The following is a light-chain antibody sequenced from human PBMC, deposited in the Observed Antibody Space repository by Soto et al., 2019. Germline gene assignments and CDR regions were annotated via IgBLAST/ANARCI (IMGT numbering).Light chain of an antibody. Sequence: DIQMTQSPSTLSGSVGDRVTITCRASQTISSWLAWYQQKPGKAPKLLIYKASTLKSGVASRFSGSGSGTEFTLTISSLQPDDFAINYCQHYNSYSEAFGQGTKVELK. V-gene: IGKV1-5*03. J-gene: IGKJ1*01. CDR1: QTISSW. CDR2: KAS. CDR3: QHYNSYSEA.